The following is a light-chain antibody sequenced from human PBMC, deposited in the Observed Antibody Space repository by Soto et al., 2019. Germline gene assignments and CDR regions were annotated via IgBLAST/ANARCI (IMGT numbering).Light chain of an antibody. V-gene: IGLV2-11*01. J-gene: IGLJ1*01. CDR3: CSYAGSYTFYV. CDR1: SSDVGSYNL. Sequence: SALTQPASVSGSPGQSITISCTGTSSDVGSYNLVSWYQQHPGKAPKLMIYDVSKRPSGVPDRFSGSKSGNTASLTLSGLQAEDEADYYCCSYAGSYTFYVFGTGTKLTVL. CDR2: DVS.